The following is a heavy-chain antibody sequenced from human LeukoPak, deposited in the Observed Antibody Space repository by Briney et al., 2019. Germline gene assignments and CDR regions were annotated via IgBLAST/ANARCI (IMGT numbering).Heavy chain of an antibody. Sequence: GGSLRLSCSVSGFIFSIYAMHWVRQAPGKGLEYVSSISSNGGTTYYADSVKGRFTISRDNSKNTLYLQMSSLRAEDTAVYYCMKDRAVDYWGQGTLVTVSS. CDR1: GFIFSIYA. CDR3: MKDRAVDY. D-gene: IGHD3-10*01. J-gene: IGHJ4*02. V-gene: IGHV3-64D*06. CDR2: ISSNGGTT.